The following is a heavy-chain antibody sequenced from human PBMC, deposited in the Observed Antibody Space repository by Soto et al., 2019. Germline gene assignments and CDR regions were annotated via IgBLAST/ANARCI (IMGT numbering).Heavy chain of an antibody. D-gene: IGHD7-27*01. Sequence: GASVKVSCKASGYTIPNSGFSWVRQAPGQGLEWVGWIRVNNGDTHYAQKLRGRVTITGDTSASTAHMEVSSLRSEDTAVYYCARDWGNYYYGMDVWGQGTTVTVS. CDR3: ARDWGNYYYGMDV. V-gene: IGHV1-18*01. J-gene: IGHJ6*02. CDR2: IRVNNGDT. CDR1: GYTIPNSG.